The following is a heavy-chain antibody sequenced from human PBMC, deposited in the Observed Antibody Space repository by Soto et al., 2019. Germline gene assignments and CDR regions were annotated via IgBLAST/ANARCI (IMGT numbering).Heavy chain of an antibody. Sequence: QVQLVQSGAEVKKPGASVKVSCKASGYTFTSYDLNWVRQATGPGLDWMGWMNPNSGNTGYAQKFQGRVTMNRSTSISTAYMELSSLRSEDTAVYYCARTLYGDNDDYWGRGTLGTVSS. CDR2: MNPNSGNT. CDR3: ARTLYGDNDDY. J-gene: IGHJ4*02. D-gene: IGHD4-17*01. V-gene: IGHV1-8*01. CDR1: GYTFTSYD.